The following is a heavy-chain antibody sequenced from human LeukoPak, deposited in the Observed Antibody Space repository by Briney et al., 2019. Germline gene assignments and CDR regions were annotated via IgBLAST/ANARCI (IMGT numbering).Heavy chain of an antibody. CDR1: GFTFSSYP. Sequence: GGSLRLSCAASGFTFSSYPLNWVRQAPGKGLEWVSSISASSTYIYYADSMQGRFTISRDNAKNSLYLQMNSLRAEDTAVYYCARYSLPYYYYYYMDVWGKGTTVTVSS. CDR3: ARYSLPYYYYYYMDV. CDR2: ISASSTYI. V-gene: IGHV3-21*01. D-gene: IGHD2-15*01. J-gene: IGHJ6*03.